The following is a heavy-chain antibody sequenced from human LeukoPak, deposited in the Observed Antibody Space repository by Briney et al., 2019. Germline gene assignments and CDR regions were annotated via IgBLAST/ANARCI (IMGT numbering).Heavy chain of an antibody. CDR2: IKQDGSEK. CDR1: GFTFSSYW. J-gene: IGHJ4*02. D-gene: IGHD6-13*01. CDR3: ARVRAPWAAAGIDY. V-gene: IGHV3-7*01. Sequence: GGSLRLSCAASGFTFSSYWMSWVRQAPGKGLEGVANIKQDGSEKYYVDSVKGRFTISRDNAKNSLYLQMNSLRAEDTAVYYCARVRAPWAAAGIDYWGQGTLVTVSS.